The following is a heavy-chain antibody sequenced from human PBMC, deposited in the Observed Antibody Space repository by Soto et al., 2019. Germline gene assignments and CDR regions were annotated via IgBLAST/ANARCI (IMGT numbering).Heavy chain of an antibody. CDR2: ISGSGGST. CDR3: ARAADGTSSLAY. V-gene: IGHV3-23*01. CDR1: GCAFSGDA. D-gene: IGHD6-13*01. J-gene: IGHJ4*02. Sequence: GGSLRLSFAAAGCAFSGDARSCVRQAPGKGLEWVSAISGSGGSTYYADSVKGRFTISRDNSKNTLYLQMNSLRAEDRAVYYCARAADGTSSLAYWGQRTLVTVSS.